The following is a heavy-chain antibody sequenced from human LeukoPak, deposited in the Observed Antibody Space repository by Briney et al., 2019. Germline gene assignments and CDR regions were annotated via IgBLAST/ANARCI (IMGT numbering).Heavy chain of an antibody. CDR3: AKERGHSKPFDY. V-gene: IGHV3-23*01. J-gene: IGHJ4*02. CDR1: GFIFSYYG. Sequence: PGGSLRLSCEVSGFIFSYYGMNWVRQAPGKGLEWVSAISDSGDATYYADSVKGRFTISRDNSKSTLYPQMNNLRAEDTALYYCAKERGHSKPFDYWGQGTLVTVSS. CDR2: ISDSGDAT. D-gene: IGHD4-23*01.